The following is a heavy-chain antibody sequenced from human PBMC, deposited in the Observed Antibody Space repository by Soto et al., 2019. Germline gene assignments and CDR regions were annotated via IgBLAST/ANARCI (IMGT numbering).Heavy chain of an antibody. CDR3: AKERSSGYYGREVLDWFDP. D-gene: IGHD3-22*01. J-gene: IGHJ5*02. V-gene: IGHV3-23*01. CDR1: GFTFSSYS. Sequence: HPGGSLRLSCAASGFTFSSYSMNWVRQAPGKGLEWVSAISGSGGSTYYADSVKGRFTISRDNAKNTLYLQMNSLRAEDTAVYYCAKERSSGYYGREVLDWFDPWGQGTLVTVSS. CDR2: ISGSGGST.